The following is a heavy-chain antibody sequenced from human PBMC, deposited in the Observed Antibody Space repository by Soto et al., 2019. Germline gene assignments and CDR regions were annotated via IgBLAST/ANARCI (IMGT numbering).Heavy chain of an antibody. CDR1: GGTFSSYA. J-gene: IGHJ6*02. V-gene: IGHV1-69*01. D-gene: IGHD2-2*01. Sequence: QVQLVQSGAEVKKPGSSVKVSCKASGGTFSSYAISWVRQAPGQGLEWMGGIIPISDTTNYAQKFQGRVTITADESTSTAYMELSSLRSEDTAVYYCARSQGSSTSLEIYYYYYYGMDVWGQGTMVTVS. CDR2: IIPISDTT. CDR3: ARSQGSSTSLEIYYYYYYGMDV.